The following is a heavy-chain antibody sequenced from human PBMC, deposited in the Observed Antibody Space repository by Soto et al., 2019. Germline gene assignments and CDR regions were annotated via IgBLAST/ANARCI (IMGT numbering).Heavy chain of an antibody. Sequence: QVQLVQSGGEVKKPGASVKVSCKASGYTFTSHGISWVRQAPGQGPEWMGWISAHNGDTNYAQKLKRRGTVTSDTTTSAAYMERRSLRSEDTAVYYCAGMVRGSTSGSYHYIDVWGKGTTVSVSS. D-gene: IGHD3-10*01. J-gene: IGHJ6*03. CDR1: GYTFTSHG. V-gene: IGHV1-18*01. CDR2: ISAHNGDT. CDR3: AGMVRGSTSGSYHYIDV.